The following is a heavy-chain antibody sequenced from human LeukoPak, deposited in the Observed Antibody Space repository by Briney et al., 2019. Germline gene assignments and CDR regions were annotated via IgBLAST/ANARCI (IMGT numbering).Heavy chain of an antibody. CDR3: APSDFWSGYYKGGIIPGY. D-gene: IGHD3-3*01. CDR2: IYYSGST. J-gene: IGHJ4*02. V-gene: IGHV4-30-2*03. Sequence: SQTLSLTCTVSGGSISSGGYYWSWIRQPPGKGLEWIGFIYYSGSTYYNPSLKSRVTISVDTSKNQFSLKLSSVTAADTAVYYCAPSDFWSGYYKGGIIPGYWGQGTLVTVSS. CDR1: GGSISSGGYY.